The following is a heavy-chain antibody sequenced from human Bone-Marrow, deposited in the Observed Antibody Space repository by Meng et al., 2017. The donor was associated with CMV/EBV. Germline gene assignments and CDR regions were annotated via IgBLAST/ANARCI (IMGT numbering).Heavy chain of an antibody. Sequence: GGSLRLSCAASGFTFSSYSMNWVRQAPGKGLEWVSSISSGSSYIYYADSVKGRFTISRDNAKNSLYLQMNSLRAEDTAVYYCARVGPPVAFDIWGQGTMVTVSS. CDR1: GFTFSSYS. CDR3: ARVGPPVAFDI. CDR2: ISSGSSYI. D-gene: IGHD3-16*01. J-gene: IGHJ3*02. V-gene: IGHV3-21*01.